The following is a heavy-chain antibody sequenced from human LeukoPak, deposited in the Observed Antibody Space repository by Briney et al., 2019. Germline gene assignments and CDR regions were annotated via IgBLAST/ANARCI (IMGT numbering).Heavy chain of an antibody. CDR1: GGSFSGYY. D-gene: IGHD1-14*01. J-gene: IGHJ6*03. CDR3: AQTTGYYYYMDV. Sequence: SETLSLTCAVYGGSFSGYYWSWIRQPPGKGLEWIGSIYHSGSTYYNPSLKSRVTISVDTSKNQFSLKLSSVTAADTAVYYCAQTTGYYYYMDVWGKGTTVTVSS. CDR2: IYHSGST. V-gene: IGHV4-34*01.